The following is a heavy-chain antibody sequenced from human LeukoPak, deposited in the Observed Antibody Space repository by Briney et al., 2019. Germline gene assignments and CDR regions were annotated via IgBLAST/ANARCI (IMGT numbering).Heavy chain of an antibody. CDR1: GFTFANYG. J-gene: IGHJ6*02. V-gene: IGHV3-30*18. CDR2: ISYDGSQK. Sequence: GGSLRLSCAASGFTFANYGIHWVRQAPGKGLEWVTVISYDGSQKHYTESVKGRFSVSRDDSKNTVYLQMDSLTTEDTAMFFCAKDLDFFTGYLTGGIFDGLEVWGQGTTVTVSS. CDR3: AKDLDFFTGYLTGGIFDGLEV. D-gene: IGHD3-9*01.